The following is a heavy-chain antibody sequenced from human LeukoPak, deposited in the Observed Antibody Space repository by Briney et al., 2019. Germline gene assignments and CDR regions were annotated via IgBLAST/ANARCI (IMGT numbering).Heavy chain of an antibody. V-gene: IGHV4-59*01. D-gene: IGHD3-10*01. J-gene: IGHJ3*01. Sequence: SETLSLTCTVSGGSISSYYWSWIRQPPGKGLEWIGYGHYTGSTNYNPSLKSRVTFSVDTSKNQFSLKLTSVTAADTAVYYCARWGETSALRVHAFVWGQGTMVTVSS. CDR2: GHYTGST. CDR3: ARWGETSALRVHAFV. CDR1: GGSISSYY.